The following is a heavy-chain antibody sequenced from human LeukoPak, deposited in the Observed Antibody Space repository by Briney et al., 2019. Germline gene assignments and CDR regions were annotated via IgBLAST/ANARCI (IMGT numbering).Heavy chain of an antibody. Sequence: GGSLRLSCTASGFTFSDYWMTWVRQAPGKWPEWVANIKQDGSQRYYVDSVRGRFTISRDNAKNSLFLQMNGLIAEDTAVYYCARRGGSSSRRSPIDYWGQGTLVTVSS. CDR1: GFTFSDYW. V-gene: IGHV3-7*01. CDR2: IKQDGSQR. D-gene: IGHD6-6*01. CDR3: ARRGGSSSRRSPIDY. J-gene: IGHJ4*02.